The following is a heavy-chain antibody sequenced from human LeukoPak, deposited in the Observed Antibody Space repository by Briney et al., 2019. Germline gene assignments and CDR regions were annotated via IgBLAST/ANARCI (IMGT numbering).Heavy chain of an antibody. Sequence: KPSETLSLTCTVSGVSISGNYWSWIRQPPGKGLEWIGYIFYTGSTNYNPSLQSRVTISVDMSKNQFSVKLTSVTAADTAVYYCTRGAYSGYDLDYWGQGTLVTVSS. CDR2: IFYTGST. D-gene: IGHD5-12*01. CDR3: TRGAYSGYDLDY. J-gene: IGHJ4*02. V-gene: IGHV4-59*01. CDR1: GVSISGNY.